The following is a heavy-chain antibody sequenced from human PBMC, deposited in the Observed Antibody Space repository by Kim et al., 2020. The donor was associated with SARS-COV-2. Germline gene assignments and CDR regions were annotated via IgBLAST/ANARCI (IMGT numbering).Heavy chain of an antibody. J-gene: IGHJ1*01. CDR1: GFDFFSHG. CDR2: ISVYNSNT. Sequence: ASVKVSCEASGFDFFSHGISWFRQAPGRGLEWLGWISVYNSNTNYAQSLQDRVTMTTDTSTATAYLELRTVTSDDTAVYYCARVGRYCSSGTCYEDTWGQGTLVSVSS. CDR3: ARVGRYCSSGTCYEDT. V-gene: IGHV1-18*01. D-gene: IGHD2-15*01.